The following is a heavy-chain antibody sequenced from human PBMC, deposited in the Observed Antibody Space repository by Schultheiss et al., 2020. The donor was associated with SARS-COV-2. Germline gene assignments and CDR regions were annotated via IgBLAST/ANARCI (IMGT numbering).Heavy chain of an antibody. V-gene: IGHV1-46*01. Sequence: GESLKISCKASGYTFTNYYIHWVRQAPGQGLEWMGIINPGAGSTTYAQRFQGRVTMTRDASTSTLYMEVSSLRSDDTAAYYCARAYVGITIFGVVIRGRFDPWGQGTLVTVSS. CDR3: ARAYVGITIFGVVIRGRFDP. D-gene: IGHD3-3*01. CDR1: GYTFTNYY. J-gene: IGHJ5*02. CDR2: INPGAGST.